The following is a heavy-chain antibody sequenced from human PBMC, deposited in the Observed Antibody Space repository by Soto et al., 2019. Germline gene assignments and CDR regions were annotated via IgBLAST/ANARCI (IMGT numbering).Heavy chain of an antibody. J-gene: IGHJ4*02. CDR2: IKQDGSAG. V-gene: IGHV3-7*05. Sequence: GGSLRLSCAASGFPFSNYWMNWVRQAPGKGLEWVANIKQDGSAGYYVDSVKGRFTISRDNAKGSLYLQMNGLRAEDTAVYYCTRVSLFEKSDEWGEGTLVTVSS. CDR1: GFPFSNYW. D-gene: IGHD3-10*01. CDR3: TRVSLFEKSDE.